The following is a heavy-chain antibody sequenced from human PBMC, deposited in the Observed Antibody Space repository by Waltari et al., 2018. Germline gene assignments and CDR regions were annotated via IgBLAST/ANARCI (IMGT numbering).Heavy chain of an antibody. Sequence: VQLEQAGAEVKKPASSVKFCWKASGGTFSSYTIRWVRPAHGKGLWWMGRIIPILGIANYAQKFQGRVTITADKSTSTAYMELSSLRSEDTAVYYCARGSASFDDSSGYYYAYWGQGTLVTVSS. V-gene: IGHV1-69*02. CDR1: GGTFSSYT. CDR3: ARGSASFDDSSGYYYAY. D-gene: IGHD3-22*01. CDR2: IIPILGIA. J-gene: IGHJ4*02.